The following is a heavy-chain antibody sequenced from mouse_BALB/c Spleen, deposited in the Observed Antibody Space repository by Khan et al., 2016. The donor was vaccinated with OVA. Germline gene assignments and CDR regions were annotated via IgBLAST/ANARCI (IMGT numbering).Heavy chain of an antibody. D-gene: IGHD3-3*01. J-gene: IGHJ4*01. CDR2: IWSDGST. CDR3: ARQPCCQYNIMDY. V-gene: IGHV2-6-1*01. Sequence: QVRLQQSGPGLVAPSQSLSITCTISGFSLTNYGVHWVRQPPGKGLEWLVVIWSDGSTTYNSALKSRLTISKDNSKSQVFLKMNSLQTDDTAVYFCARQPCCQYNIMDYWGQGTSVTVAS. CDR1: GFSLTNYG.